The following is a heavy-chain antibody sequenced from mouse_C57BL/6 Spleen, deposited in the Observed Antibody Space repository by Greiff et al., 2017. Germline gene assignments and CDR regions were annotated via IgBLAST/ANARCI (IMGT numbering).Heavy chain of an antibody. Sequence: EVQRVESGGGLVKPGGSLKLSCAASGFTFSSYAMSWVRQTPDKRLEWVATISDGGSYTYYPDNVKGRLTISRDNAKNNLYLQMSHLKSEDTAMYYCARDLYPFDYWGQGTTLTVSS. J-gene: IGHJ2*01. D-gene: IGHD2-1*01. CDR1: GFTFSSYA. CDR3: ARDLYPFDY. V-gene: IGHV5-4*01. CDR2: ISDGGSYT.